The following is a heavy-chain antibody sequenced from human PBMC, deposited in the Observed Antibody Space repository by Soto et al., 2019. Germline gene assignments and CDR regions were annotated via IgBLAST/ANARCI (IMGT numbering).Heavy chain of an antibody. CDR3: AKVPRSQVRGVILDY. CDR1: GFTFSSYA. CDR2: ISGSGGST. D-gene: IGHD3-10*01. V-gene: IGHV3-23*01. Sequence: EVQLLESGGGLVQPGGSLRLSCAASGFTFSSYAMSWFRQAPGKGREWVPAISGSGGSTYYADSVKGRLTISRDNSKNTLYLQMTSLRAEDTAVYYCAKVPRSQVRGVILDYWGQGTLVTVSS. J-gene: IGHJ4*02.